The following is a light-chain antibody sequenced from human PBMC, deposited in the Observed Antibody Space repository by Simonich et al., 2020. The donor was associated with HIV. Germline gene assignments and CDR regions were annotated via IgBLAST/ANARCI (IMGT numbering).Light chain of an antibody. Sequence: DIQMTQSPSSLSASVGDRVTITCQASQDISTSLNWYQQKPGKAPKLLIFEASNLETGGPSRFSGSASGTDFTFTISSLQPEDIATYYCQQYHHLPLTFAGGTKVEIK. CDR3: QQYHHLPLT. J-gene: IGKJ4*01. V-gene: IGKV1-33*01. CDR1: QDISTS. CDR2: EAS.